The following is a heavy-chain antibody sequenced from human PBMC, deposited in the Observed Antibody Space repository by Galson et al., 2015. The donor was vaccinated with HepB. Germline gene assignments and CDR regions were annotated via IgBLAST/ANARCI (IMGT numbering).Heavy chain of an antibody. CDR1: GVTFKDYA. CDR2: IGGSGDST. CDR3: AKDLGITIIIN. Sequence: SLRLPCAASGVTFKDYAMSWVRQAPGKGLEWVSAIGGSGDSTYYADSVKGRFTISRDNSKNTLYLQMNSLRAEDTATYYRAKDLGITIIINWGQGTLVTVSS. V-gene: IGHV3-23*01. J-gene: IGHJ4*02. D-gene: IGHD3-22*01.